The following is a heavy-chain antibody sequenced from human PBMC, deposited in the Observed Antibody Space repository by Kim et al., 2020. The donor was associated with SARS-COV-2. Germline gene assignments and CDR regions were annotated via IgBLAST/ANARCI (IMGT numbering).Heavy chain of an antibody. CDR2: ST. CDR3: ARVTAAALFDH. V-gene: IGHV4-30-2*01. D-gene: IGHD6-13*01. Sequence: STYYNPPLKSRVNISVDRSKNQFSLKVSSVTAADTAVYYCARVTAAALFDHWGQGTLVTVSS. J-gene: IGHJ4*02.